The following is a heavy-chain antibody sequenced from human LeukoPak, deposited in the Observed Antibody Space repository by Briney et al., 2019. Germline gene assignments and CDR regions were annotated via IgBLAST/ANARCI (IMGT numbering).Heavy chain of an antibody. D-gene: IGHD4-23*01. J-gene: IGHJ4*02. V-gene: IGHV3-9*01. CDR1: GFTFDDYA. CDR2: ISWNSGSI. CDR3: ARDYGGSSPFDY. Sequence: CRSLRLSCAASGFTFDDYAMHWVRQAPGKGLEWVSGISWNSGSIGYADSVKGRFTISRDNAKNSLYLQMNSLRAEDTALYYCARDYGGSSPFDYWGQGTLVTVSS.